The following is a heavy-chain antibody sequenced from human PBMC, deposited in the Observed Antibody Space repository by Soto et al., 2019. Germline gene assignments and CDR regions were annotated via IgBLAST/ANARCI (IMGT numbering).Heavy chain of an antibody. J-gene: IGHJ4*02. D-gene: IGHD4-4*01. CDR1: GFHFSNYA. Sequence: GGSLRLSCAASGFHFSNYAMSWVRQAPGEGLEWVSGVGASGSGTYYADSVKGRFTISRDNSKNTVYLQMNSLRGEDTALYYCARRRADYTSFDYWGQGTLVTVSS. V-gene: IGHV3-23*01. CDR3: ARRRADYTSFDY. CDR2: VGASGSGT.